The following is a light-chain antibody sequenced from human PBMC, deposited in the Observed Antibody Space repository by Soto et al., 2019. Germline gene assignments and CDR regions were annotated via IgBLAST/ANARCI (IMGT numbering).Light chain of an antibody. V-gene: IGKV3-11*01. CDR2: DAS. J-gene: IGKJ4*01. CDR3: QQRSNLIT. Sequence: EIVLTQSPATLSVSPGERATLSCRASQSVSVYLDWYQQKSGQAPRLLIYDASKRATVIPARFSGSGSGTDFTLTISSLEPEDFAVYYCQQRSNLITFGGGTKVEIK. CDR1: QSVSVY.